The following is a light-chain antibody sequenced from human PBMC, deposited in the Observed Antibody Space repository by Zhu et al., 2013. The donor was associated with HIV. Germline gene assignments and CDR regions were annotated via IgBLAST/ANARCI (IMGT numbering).Light chain of an antibody. V-gene: IGKV1-39*01. CDR3: QQSYTLPELS. CDR2: GAS. Sequence: DIQMTQSPSSLSASVGDRVTITCQASQDISNYLNWYQKKPGKAPELLIHGASTLESGVPSRFSGSGSGTDFTLSIRSLEPEDFATYFCQQSYTLPELSFGGGTTVEIK. CDR1: QDISNY. J-gene: IGKJ4*01.